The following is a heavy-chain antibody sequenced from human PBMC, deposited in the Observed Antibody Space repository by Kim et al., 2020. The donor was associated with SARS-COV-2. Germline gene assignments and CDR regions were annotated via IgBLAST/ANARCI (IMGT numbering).Heavy chain of an antibody. Sequence: SETLSLTCTVSGGSISSSGYYWGWIRQPPGKGLEWIGSIYDSGSTYYNPSLKSRVTISVDTSKNQFSLKLSSVTAADTAVYYCARHIKGITIFGVVTDWFDPWGQGPLVTVSS. CDR3: ARHIKGITIFGVVTDWFDP. D-gene: IGHD3-3*01. J-gene: IGHJ5*02. CDR1: GGSISSSGYY. CDR2: IYDSGST. V-gene: IGHV4-39*01.